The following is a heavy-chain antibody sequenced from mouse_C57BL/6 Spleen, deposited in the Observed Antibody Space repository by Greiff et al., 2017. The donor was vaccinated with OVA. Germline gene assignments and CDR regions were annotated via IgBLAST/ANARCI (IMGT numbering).Heavy chain of an antibody. CDR3: TSYYGNPMDY. J-gene: IGHJ4*01. V-gene: IGHV14-1*01. D-gene: IGHD2-10*01. Sequence: EVKVEESGAELVRPGASVKLSCTASGFNIKDYYMHWVKQRPEQGLEWIGRIDPEDGDTEYAPKFQGKATMTADTSSNTAYLQLSSLTSEDTAVYYCTSYYGNPMDYWGQGTSVTVSS. CDR1: GFNIKDYY. CDR2: IDPEDGDT.